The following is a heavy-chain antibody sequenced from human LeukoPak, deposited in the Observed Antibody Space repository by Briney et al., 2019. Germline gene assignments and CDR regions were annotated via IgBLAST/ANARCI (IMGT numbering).Heavy chain of an antibody. CDR3: AKDVRRTWNINWFDP. CDR1: GFTFSSYA. CDR2: ISGSGGST. Sequence: PGGSLRLSCAAPGFTFSSYAMSWVRQAPGKGLEWVSAISGSGGSTYYADSVKGRFTISRDNSKNTLYLQMNSLRAEDTAVYYCAKDVRRTWNINWFDPWGQGTLVTVSS. D-gene: IGHD1/OR15-1a*01. J-gene: IGHJ5*02. V-gene: IGHV3-23*01.